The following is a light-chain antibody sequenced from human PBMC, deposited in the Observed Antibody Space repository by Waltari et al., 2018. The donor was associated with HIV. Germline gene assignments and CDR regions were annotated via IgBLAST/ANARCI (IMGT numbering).Light chain of an antibody. Sequence: QSVLTQPPSASGTPGQRVIVSCSGSHSHLHHTFVYWYQHLPGTNPKLLLYKNDQRPSAVPDRFSGSKSGTSASLAISGLQSDDEADYYCAAWDDRLRTWMFGGGTKLTVL. CDR2: KND. J-gene: IGLJ3*02. V-gene: IGLV1-47*01. CDR3: AAWDDRLRTWM. CDR1: HSHLHHTF.